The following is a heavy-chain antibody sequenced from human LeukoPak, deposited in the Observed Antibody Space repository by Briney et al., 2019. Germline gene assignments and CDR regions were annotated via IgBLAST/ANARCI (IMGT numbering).Heavy chain of an antibody. CDR1: GFTFSSYE. Sequence: GGSLRLSCAAPGFTFSSYEMNWVRQAPGKGLEWVSYISSSGSTIYYADSVKGRFTISRDNAKNSLYLQMNRLRAEDTAVYYCARGGSPHAFDIWGQGTMVTVSS. CDR2: ISSSGSTI. D-gene: IGHD2-15*01. V-gene: IGHV3-48*03. J-gene: IGHJ3*02. CDR3: ARGGSPHAFDI.